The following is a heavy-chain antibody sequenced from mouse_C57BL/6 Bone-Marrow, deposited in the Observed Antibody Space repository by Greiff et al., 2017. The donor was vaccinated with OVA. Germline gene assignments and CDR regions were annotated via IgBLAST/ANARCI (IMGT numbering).Heavy chain of an antibody. CDR3: ARPRYYGSRERSYAMDY. CDR1: GYTFTDYY. D-gene: IGHD1-1*01. CDR2: IYPGSGNT. V-gene: IGHV1-76*01. Sequence: VQLQESGAELVRPGASVKLSCKASGYTFTDYYINWVKQRPGQGLEWIARIYPGSGNTYYNEKFKGKATLTAEKSSSTAYMQLSSLTSEDSAVYFCARPRYYGSRERSYAMDYWGQGTSVTVSS. J-gene: IGHJ4*01.